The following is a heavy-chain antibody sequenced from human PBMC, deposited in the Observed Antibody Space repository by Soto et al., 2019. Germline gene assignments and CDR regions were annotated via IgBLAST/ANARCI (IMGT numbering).Heavy chain of an antibody. CDR2: IWYDGSNK. Sequence: GGSLRLSCAASGFTFSTYGIHWVRQAPGKGLEWVAVIWYDGSNKYYADSVKGRLTISRDNSKNTRYLQMNSLTAEETAEYYCARGGYYQRVYYYGMDVWGQGTTVTVSS. D-gene: IGHD3-22*01. CDR3: ARGGYYQRVYYYGMDV. CDR1: GFTFSTYG. J-gene: IGHJ6*02. V-gene: IGHV3-33*01.